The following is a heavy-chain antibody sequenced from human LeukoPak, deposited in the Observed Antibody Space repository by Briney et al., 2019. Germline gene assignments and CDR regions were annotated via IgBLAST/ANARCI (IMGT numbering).Heavy chain of an antibody. CDR2: IIPIFGTA. CDR1: GGTFSSYA. D-gene: IGHD7-27*01. J-gene: IGHJ3*02. V-gene: IGHV1-69*05. CDR3: ARGANWGGGKGAFDI. Sequence: SVKVSCKASGGTFSSYAISWVRPAPGQGLAWMGGIIPIFGTANYAQKFQGRVTITTDESTSTAYMELSSLRSEDTAVYYCARGANWGGGKGAFDIWGQGTMVTVSS.